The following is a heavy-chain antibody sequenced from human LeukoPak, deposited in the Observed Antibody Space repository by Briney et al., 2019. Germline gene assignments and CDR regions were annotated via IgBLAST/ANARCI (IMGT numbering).Heavy chain of an antibody. Sequence: PGESLKISCKGSGYSFTSYWIGWVRQMPGKGLEWMGIIYPGDSDTRYSPSSQGQVTISADKSISTAYLQWSSLKASDTAMYYCATTRGYDRTNFDPWGQGTLVTVSP. CDR1: GYSFTSYW. D-gene: IGHD3-22*01. V-gene: IGHV5-51*01. CDR2: IYPGDSDT. J-gene: IGHJ5*02. CDR3: ATTRGYDRTNFDP.